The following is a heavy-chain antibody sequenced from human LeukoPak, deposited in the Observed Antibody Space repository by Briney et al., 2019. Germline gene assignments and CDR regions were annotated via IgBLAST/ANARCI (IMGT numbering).Heavy chain of an antibody. Sequence: SETLSLTCAVSGYSISNSYYWGWIRQPPGKGLEWIGSIYHAGGTYYNPSLKSRVTISIDTSKNQFSLNLSSVTAADTAVYYCARDAQTYYDDTSGYYFEYWGQGTLVTVSS. V-gene: IGHV4-38-2*02. J-gene: IGHJ4*02. CDR3: ARDAQTYYDDTSGYYFEY. CDR2: IYHAGGT. CDR1: GYSISNSYY. D-gene: IGHD3-22*01.